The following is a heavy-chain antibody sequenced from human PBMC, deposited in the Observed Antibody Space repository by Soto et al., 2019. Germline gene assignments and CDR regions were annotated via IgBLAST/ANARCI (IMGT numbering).Heavy chain of an antibody. Sequence: SETLSLTCAVYGGSFSGYYWSWIRQPPGKGLEWIGEINHSGSTNYNPSLKSRVTISVDTSKNQFSLNLSSVTAADTAVYYCARDQKYHCGDRRPFSVWGQGTMVTVSS. J-gene: IGHJ3*01. CDR1: GGSFSGYY. CDR2: INHSGST. CDR3: ARDQKYHCGDRRPFSV. V-gene: IGHV4-34*01. D-gene: IGHD2-2*01.